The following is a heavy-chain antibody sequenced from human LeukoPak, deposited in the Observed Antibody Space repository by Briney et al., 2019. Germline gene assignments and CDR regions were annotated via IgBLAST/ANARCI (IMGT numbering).Heavy chain of an antibody. CDR1: GFTFSSYW. J-gene: IGHJ4*02. Sequence: GGSLRLSCAASGFTFSSYWMSWVRQAPGKGLEWVANIKQGGSEKYYVDSVKGRFTISRDNAKNSLYLQMNSLRAEDTAVYYCARDPLPDFWSGYLPPPPDYWGQGTLVTVSS. CDR2: IKQGGSEK. D-gene: IGHD3-3*01. V-gene: IGHV3-7*01. CDR3: ARDPLPDFWSGYLPPPPDY.